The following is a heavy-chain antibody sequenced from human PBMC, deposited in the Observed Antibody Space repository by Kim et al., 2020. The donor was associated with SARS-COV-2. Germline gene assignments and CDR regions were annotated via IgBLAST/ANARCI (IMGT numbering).Heavy chain of an antibody. CDR1: GYTFTSYA. J-gene: IGHJ3*02. D-gene: IGHD3-10*01. CDR2: INAGNGNT. V-gene: IGHV1-3*01. Sequence: ASVKVSCKASGYTFTSYAMHWVRQAPGQRLEWMGWINAGNGNTKYSQKFQGRVTITRDTSASTAYMELSSLRSEDTAVYYCARDRDRVLWFGDAFDIWGQGTMVTVSS. CDR3: ARDRDRVLWFGDAFDI.